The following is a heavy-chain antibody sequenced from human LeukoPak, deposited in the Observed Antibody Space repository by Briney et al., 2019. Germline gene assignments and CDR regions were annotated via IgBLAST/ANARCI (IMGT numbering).Heavy chain of an antibody. CDR3: VRDRELHY. D-gene: IGHD1-7*01. CDR2: IYNSGST. V-gene: IGHV4-59*01. J-gene: IGHJ4*02. Sequence: SETLSLTCTVSGGSISSYYWSWIRQPPGKGLEWIGYIYNSGSTTYNPSLKSRATISVDTSKNQFSLKLTSMTAADTAFYYCVRDRELHYWGQGILVTVSS. CDR1: GGSISSYY.